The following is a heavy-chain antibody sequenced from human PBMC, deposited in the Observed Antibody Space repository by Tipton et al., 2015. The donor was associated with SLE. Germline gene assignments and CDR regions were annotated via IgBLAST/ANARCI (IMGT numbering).Heavy chain of an antibody. CDR3: ARGPEQWLVNPHYFDY. V-gene: IGHV3-30*02. D-gene: IGHD6-19*01. Sequence: SLRLSCAASGFTFSSYGMHWVRQAPGKGLEWVAFIRYDGSNKYYADSVKGRFTISRDNSKNTLYLQMNSLRAEDTAVYYCARGPEQWLVNPHYFDYWGQGTLVTVSS. J-gene: IGHJ4*02. CDR2: IRYDGSNK. CDR1: GFTFSSYG.